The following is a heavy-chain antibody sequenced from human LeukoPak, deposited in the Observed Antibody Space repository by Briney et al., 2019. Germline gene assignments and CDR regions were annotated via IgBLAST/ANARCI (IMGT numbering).Heavy chain of an antibody. CDR3: ARRPAAYVSFDP. CDR1: GGSISSYS. Sequence: SETLSLTCTVSGGSISSYSWSWIRQPPGKGLEWIGSIYYSGSTYYNPSLKSRVTISVDTSKNQFSLKLSSVTAADTAVYYCARRPAAYVSFDPWGQGTLVTVSS. J-gene: IGHJ5*02. D-gene: IGHD3-16*01. V-gene: IGHV4-39*01. CDR2: IYYSGST.